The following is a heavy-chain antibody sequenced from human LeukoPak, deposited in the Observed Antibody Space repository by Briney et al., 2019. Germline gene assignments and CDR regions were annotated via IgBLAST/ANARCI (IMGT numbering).Heavy chain of an antibody. V-gene: IGHV4-39*07. D-gene: IGHD3-9*01. CDR1: GGSISSSSYY. CDR3: ARAYSTEKDYDILTGPID. Sequence: SETLSLTCTVSGGSISSSSYYWGWIRQPPGKGLEWIGSIYYSGSTYYNPSLKSRVTISVDTSKNQFSLKLSSVTAADTAVYYCARAYSTEKDYDILTGPIDWGQGTLVTVSS. J-gene: IGHJ4*02. CDR2: IYYSGST.